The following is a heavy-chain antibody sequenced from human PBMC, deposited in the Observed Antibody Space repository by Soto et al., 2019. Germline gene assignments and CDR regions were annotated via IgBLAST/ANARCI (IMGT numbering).Heavy chain of an antibody. CDR1: GGSISSYY. CDR3: AGSSGMVRGAFDV. V-gene: IGHV4-59*01. J-gene: IGHJ3*01. Sequence: QVQLQESGPGLVKPSETLSLTCTVSGGSISSYYWSWIRQPPGKGLEWIGYMYYSGSTNYNPSLRSRVTISVDTSKNQFSLRLPSMTAADTAVYYCAGSSGMVRGAFDVWGQGTMVTVSS. D-gene: IGHD6-19*01. CDR2: MYYSGST.